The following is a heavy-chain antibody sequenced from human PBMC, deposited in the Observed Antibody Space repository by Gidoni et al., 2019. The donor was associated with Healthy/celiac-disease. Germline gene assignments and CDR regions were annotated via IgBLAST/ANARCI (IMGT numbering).Heavy chain of an antibody. Sequence: EVQLVESGGGLVQPGGSLRLSCAASGFTFSSYWMSWVRQAPGKGLEWVANIKQDGSEKYYVDSVKGRFTISRDNAKNSLYLQMNSLRAEDTAVYYCEAGRLMGYGSGSYYFDYWGQGTLVTVSS. J-gene: IGHJ4*02. CDR1: GFTFSSYW. CDR3: EAGRLMGYGSGSYYFDY. CDR2: IKQDGSEK. V-gene: IGHV3-7*03. D-gene: IGHD3-10*01.